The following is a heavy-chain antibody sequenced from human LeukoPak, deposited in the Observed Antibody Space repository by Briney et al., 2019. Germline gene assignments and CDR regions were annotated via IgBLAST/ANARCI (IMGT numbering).Heavy chain of an antibody. D-gene: IGHD1-26*01. CDR1: GWSFRGYY. Sequence: SETLSLTCAVYGWSFRGYYWSWIRQPPGKVLEWIGEINHSRSTNYNPSLKSRVTISADTSKNQFSLKLSSVTAADTAVYYCARTDIPDYSGSYDIWGQGTLVTVSS. CDR2: INHSRST. CDR3: ARTDIPDYSGSYDI. V-gene: IGHV4-34*01. J-gene: IGHJ4*02.